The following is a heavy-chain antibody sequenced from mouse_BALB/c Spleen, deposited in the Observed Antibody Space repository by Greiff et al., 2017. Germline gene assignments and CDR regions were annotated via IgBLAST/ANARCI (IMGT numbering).Heavy chain of an antibody. Sequence: EVKLVESGGGLVKPGGSLKLSCAASGFTFSDYYMYWVRQTPEKRLEWVATISDGGSYTYYPDSVKGRFTISRDNAKNNLYLQMSSLKSEDTALYYCARHLITTVVAPFDYWGQGTTLTVSS. J-gene: IGHJ2*01. CDR2: ISDGGSYT. CDR1: GFTFSDYY. D-gene: IGHD1-1*01. V-gene: IGHV5-4*02. CDR3: ARHLITTVVAPFDY.